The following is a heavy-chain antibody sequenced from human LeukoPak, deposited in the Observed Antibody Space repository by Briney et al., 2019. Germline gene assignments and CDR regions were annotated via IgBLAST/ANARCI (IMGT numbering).Heavy chain of an antibody. CDR2: IYYSGST. Sequence: SSETLSLTCTVSGGSIGRFYWSWLRQPPGKGLEWIGYIYYSGSTNYNPSLKSRVTTSVDTSKNQFSLTLSSVTAADTAVYYCARGLHSGYDRGGFDYWGQGTLVTVSS. D-gene: IGHD5-12*01. CDR1: GGSIGRFY. J-gene: IGHJ4*02. CDR3: ARGLHSGYDRGGFDY. V-gene: IGHV4-59*01.